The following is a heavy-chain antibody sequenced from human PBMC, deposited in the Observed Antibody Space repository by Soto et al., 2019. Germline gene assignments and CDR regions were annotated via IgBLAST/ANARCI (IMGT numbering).Heavy chain of an antibody. J-gene: IGHJ5*01. Sequence: PAETLSFTVGVFGAAFSGHCWAWIRQSPGKGLEWIGDINHSGRVNYSPSLKSRVTISLDTSKNQFSLTLSAVTAADTAMYYCSTRAYDTNGYYRFDPWGQGTLVT. CDR1: GAAFSGHC. V-gene: IGHV4-34*01. CDR2: INHSGRV. D-gene: IGHD3-22*01. CDR3: STRAYDTNGYYRFDP.